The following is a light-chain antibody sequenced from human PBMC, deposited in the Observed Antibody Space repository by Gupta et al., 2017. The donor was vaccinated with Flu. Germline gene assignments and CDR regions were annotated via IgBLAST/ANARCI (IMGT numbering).Light chain of an antibody. V-gene: IGLV2-14*01. CDR1: RSDVGSGKY. CDR2: EVS. J-gene: IGLJ3*02. CDR3: SSYTRSNTLL. Sequence: SIPTFWTGSRSDVGSGKYVFWHQRHPGKVPKLIIYEVSGRPSGVSDRFSGSKSGNTASLTISGLQAEDEADYFCSSYTRSNTLLFGGGTKVTVL.